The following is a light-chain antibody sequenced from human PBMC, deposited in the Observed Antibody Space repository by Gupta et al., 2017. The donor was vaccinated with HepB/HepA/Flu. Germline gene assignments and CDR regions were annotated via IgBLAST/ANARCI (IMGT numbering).Light chain of an antibody. V-gene: IGKV4-1*01. CDR3: QQYDCTPIT. J-gene: IGKJ5*01. CDR1: QSVLYSSNNKNY. Sequence: DIVMTQLPHSLAVSLGERATINCESSQSVLYSSNNKNYLAWYQQKPGQPPKLLIYWASTRESGVPDRFSGSGSGTDFTLTISSLQAEDVAVYYCQQYDCTPITFGQGTQLEIK. CDR2: WAS.